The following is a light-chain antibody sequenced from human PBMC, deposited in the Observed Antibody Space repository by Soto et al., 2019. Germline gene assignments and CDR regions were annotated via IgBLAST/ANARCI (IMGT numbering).Light chain of an antibody. Sequence: EIVLTQSPVTLSLSPGERATLSCRASQTISKYLAWYQQKPGQPPRLLIYDASNRATGIPARFSGSGSGTDFALTISSLEPEDFATYYCQQYDNLPITFGQGTRLEIK. V-gene: IGKV3-11*01. CDR2: DAS. CDR3: QQYDNLPIT. J-gene: IGKJ5*01. CDR1: QTISKY.